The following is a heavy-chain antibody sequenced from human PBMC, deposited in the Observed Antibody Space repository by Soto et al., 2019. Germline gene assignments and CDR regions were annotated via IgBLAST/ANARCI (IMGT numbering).Heavy chain of an antibody. V-gene: IGHV6-1*01. D-gene: IGHD6-19*01. CDR1: GDSVSSNSAA. J-gene: IGHJ4*02. CDR3: TRAPAYSSGWPFDY. CDR2: TYYRSKWYN. Sequence: SETLSLTCAISGDSVSSNSAAWNWIRQSPSRGLEWLGRTYYRSKWYNDYAVSVKSRITINPDTSKNQFSLQLSSVTPEDTPVYYCTRAPAYSSGWPFDYWGQGALVTVSS.